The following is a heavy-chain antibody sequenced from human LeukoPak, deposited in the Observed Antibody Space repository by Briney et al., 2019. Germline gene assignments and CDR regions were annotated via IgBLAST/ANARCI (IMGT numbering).Heavy chain of an antibody. V-gene: IGHV4-38-2*02. Sequence: SETLSLTCTVSGYSISSGYYWGWIRQPPGKGLEWIGSIYHSGSTYYNPSLKSRVTISVDTSKNQFSLKLSSVTAADTAVYYCARGFGREWGGEYWGQGTLVTVSS. CDR3: ARGFGREWGGEY. D-gene: IGHD3-16*01. CDR1: GYSISSGYY. CDR2: IYHSGST. J-gene: IGHJ4*02.